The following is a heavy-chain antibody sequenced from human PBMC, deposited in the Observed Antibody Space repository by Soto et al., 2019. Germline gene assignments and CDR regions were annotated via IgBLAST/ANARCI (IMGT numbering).Heavy chain of an antibody. V-gene: IGHV4-59*01. CDR3: ARGLNFYGMGTLKFDY. CDR1: GGSMNFYY. CDR2: IFYSGKT. J-gene: IGHJ4*02. D-gene: IGHD3-10*01. Sequence: SETLSLTCTFSGGSMNFYYWSWLRQPPGKGLEWIGHIFYSGKTFYNPSLKSRVTISVDTSKNQFSLDLNSATAADTAVYFCARGLNFYGMGTLKFDYWGQGALVTVSS.